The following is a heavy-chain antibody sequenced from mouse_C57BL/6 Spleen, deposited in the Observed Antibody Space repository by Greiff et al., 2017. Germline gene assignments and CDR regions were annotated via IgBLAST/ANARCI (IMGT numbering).Heavy chain of an antibody. CDR3: ARPDSSGNYFDY. J-gene: IGHJ2*01. D-gene: IGHD3-2*02. Sequence: QVQLQQSGAELVRPGTSVKLSCKASGYAFTNYLIEWVKQRPGQGLEWIGVINPGSGGTNYNEQFKGKATLTADKSSSTAYMQLSSLTSEDSAVSFCARPDSSGNYFDYWGQGTTLTVSS. V-gene: IGHV1-54*01. CDR2: INPGSGGT. CDR1: GYAFTNYL.